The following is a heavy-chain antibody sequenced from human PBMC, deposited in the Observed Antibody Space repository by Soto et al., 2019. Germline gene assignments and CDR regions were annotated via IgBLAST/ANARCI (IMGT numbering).Heavy chain of an antibody. V-gene: IGHV3-23*01. CDR2: ISGSGGST. CDR3: AKDRPGIAAAGSEWFDP. D-gene: IGHD6-13*01. Sequence: LRLSCAASGFTFSSYAMSWVRQAPGKGLEWVSAISGSGGSTYYADSVKGRFTISRDNSKNTLYLQMNSLRAEDTAVYYCAKDRPGIAAAGSEWFDPWGQGTLVTVSS. CDR1: GFTFSSYA. J-gene: IGHJ5*02.